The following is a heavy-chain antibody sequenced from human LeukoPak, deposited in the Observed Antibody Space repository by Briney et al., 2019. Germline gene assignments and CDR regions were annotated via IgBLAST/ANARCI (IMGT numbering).Heavy chain of an antibody. J-gene: IGHJ4*02. V-gene: IGHV3-48*02. CDR2: ISSGSSTI. CDR1: GFTFSSYS. CDR3: ARDTGHYYFDY. Sequence: GGSLRLSCAASGFTFSSYSMNWVRQAPGKGLEWVSYISSGSSTIYHADSVKGRFTISRDNAKNSMCLQMNSLRDEDTAVYYCARDTGHYYFDYWGQGTLVTVCS. D-gene: IGHD4-17*01.